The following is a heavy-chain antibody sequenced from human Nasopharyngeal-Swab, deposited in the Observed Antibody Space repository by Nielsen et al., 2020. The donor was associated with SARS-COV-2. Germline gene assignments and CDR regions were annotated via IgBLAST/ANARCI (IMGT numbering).Heavy chain of an antibody. Sequence: SETLSLTCTVSGCSISSISYYWGWIRQPPGKGLERIGSIYYSGSTYYNPSLKSRVTISVDTSKNQFSLKLSSVTAADTAVYYCARGRGRGGIWNYYYYYMDVWGKGTTVTVSS. CDR3: ARGRGRGGIWNYYYYYMDV. CDR2: IYYSGST. CDR1: GCSISSISYY. D-gene: IGHD3-10*01. V-gene: IGHV4-39*07. J-gene: IGHJ6*03.